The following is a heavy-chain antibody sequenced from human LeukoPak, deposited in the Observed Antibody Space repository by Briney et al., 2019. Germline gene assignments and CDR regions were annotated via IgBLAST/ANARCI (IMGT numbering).Heavy chain of an antibody. V-gene: IGHV3-30*18. CDR3: AKALPRIVGATEGVDY. CDR2: ISYDGSNK. CDR1: GFTFSSYG. Sequence: PGGSLRLSCAASGFTFSSYGMHWVRQAPGKGLEWVAVISYDGSNKYYADSVKGRFTISRDNSKNTLYLQMNSLRAGDTAVYYCAKALPRIVGATEGVDYWGQGTLVTVSS. D-gene: IGHD1-26*01. J-gene: IGHJ4*02.